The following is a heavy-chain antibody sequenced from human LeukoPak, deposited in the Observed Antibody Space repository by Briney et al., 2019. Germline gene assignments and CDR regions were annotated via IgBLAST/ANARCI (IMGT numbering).Heavy chain of an antibody. CDR2: ISYDGSNK. V-gene: IGHV3-30*04. CDR3: AKAAPGGTFLDY. D-gene: IGHD2/OR15-2a*01. CDR1: GFTFSSYA. J-gene: IGHJ4*02. Sequence: PGGSLRLSCAASGFTFSSYAMHWVRQAPGKGLEWVAVISYDGSNKYYADSVKGRFTISRDNSKNTLYLQMNSLRAEDTAVYYCAKAAPGGTFLDYWGQGTLVTVSS.